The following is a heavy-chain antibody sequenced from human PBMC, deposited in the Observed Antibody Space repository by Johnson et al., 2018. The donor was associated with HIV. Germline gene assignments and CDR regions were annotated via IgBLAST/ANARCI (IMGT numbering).Heavy chain of an antibody. J-gene: IGHJ3*02. Sequence: VQLVESGGGLVQPGGSLRLSCAASGFIFDDYGMSWVRQAPGKGLEWVSGINWNGGSTGYADSVKGRFTISRDNAKNTLYLQMNSLRAEDTAVYYCARSITMIVFTFDIWGQGTMVTVSS. CDR2: INWNGGST. CDR3: ARSITMIVFTFDI. CDR1: GFIFDDYG. D-gene: IGHD3-22*01. V-gene: IGHV3-20*04.